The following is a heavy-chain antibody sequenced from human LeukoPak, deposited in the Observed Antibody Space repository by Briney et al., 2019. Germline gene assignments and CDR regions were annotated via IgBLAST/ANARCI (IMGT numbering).Heavy chain of an antibody. CDR1: GFTFSSYA. J-gene: IGHJ5*02. CDR3: ARGAGAINWFDP. V-gene: IGHV4-39*01. D-gene: IGHD1-26*01. CDR2: IYYSGST. Sequence: GSLRLSCAASGFTFSSYAMSWVRQPPGKGLEWIGSIYYSGSTYYNPSLKSRVTISVDTSKNQFSLKLSSVTAADTAVYYCARGAGAINWFDPWGQGTLVTVSS.